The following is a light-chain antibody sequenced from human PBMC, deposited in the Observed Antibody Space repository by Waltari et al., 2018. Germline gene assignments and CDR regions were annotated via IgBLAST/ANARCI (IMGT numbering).Light chain of an antibody. J-gene: IGLJ3*02. CDR2: DDS. V-gene: IGLV3-21*02. Sequence: SYVLTQPPSLSVAPGQTARMTCGGDKIGLISVHWYQQKPDQAPVLVVPDDSGRPSGIPDRFSGSNSGNTATLTVSRVEAGDEADYYCQVWHLSDQSWVFGGGTKLTVL. CDR1: KIGLIS. CDR3: QVWHLSDQSWV.